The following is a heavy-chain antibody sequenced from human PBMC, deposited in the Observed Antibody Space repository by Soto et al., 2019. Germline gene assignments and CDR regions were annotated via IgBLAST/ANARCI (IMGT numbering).Heavy chain of an antibody. CDR1: GFTFTSFA. V-gene: IGHV3-23*01. CDR3: AIGEWLSTSYFNFWGKGTLVTVSSGKPRARLTFAYGMDV. Sequence: GGSLRLSCAASGFTFTSFAVSWVRQAPGKGLEWVSAISGSGGATYYADSVKGRFTVSRDNSRNTVYLQVDSLRVEDTAVYHCAIGEWLSTSYFNFWGKGTLVTVSSGKPRARLTFAYGMDVWGQGATVTVSS. D-gene: IGHD3-3*01. J-gene: IGHJ6*02. CDR2: ISGSGGAT.